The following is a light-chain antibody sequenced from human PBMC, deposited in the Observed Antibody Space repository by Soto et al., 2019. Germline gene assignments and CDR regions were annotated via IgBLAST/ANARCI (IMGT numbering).Light chain of an antibody. V-gene: IGKV1-27*01. Sequence: DIQMTQSPSSLSASVGDRVTITCRAGQGINIYLAWYQQKPGKVPKLLISAASTLQSGVPSRFSGSGPGTDFTLTISRPQAEAVASYYCQKYDGAPPTFGGGTKVEIK. CDR1: QGINIY. CDR3: QKYDGAPPT. J-gene: IGKJ4*01. CDR2: AAS.